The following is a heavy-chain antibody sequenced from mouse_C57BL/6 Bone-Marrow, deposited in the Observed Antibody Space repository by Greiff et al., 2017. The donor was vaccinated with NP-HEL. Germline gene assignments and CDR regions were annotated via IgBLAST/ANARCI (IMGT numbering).Heavy chain of an antibody. CDR3: ARNENSNYESAMDY. CDR1: GYAFSSSW. J-gene: IGHJ4*01. D-gene: IGHD2-5*01. Sequence: QVQLKQSGPELVKPGASVKISCKASGYAFSSSWMNWVKQRPGKGLEWIGRIYPGDGDTNYNGKFKGKATLTADKSSSTAYMQLSSLTSEDSAVYFCARNENSNYESAMDYWGQGTSVTVSS. V-gene: IGHV1-82*01. CDR2: IYPGDGDT.